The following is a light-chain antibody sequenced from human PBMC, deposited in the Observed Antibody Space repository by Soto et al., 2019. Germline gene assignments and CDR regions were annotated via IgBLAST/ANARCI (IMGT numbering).Light chain of an antibody. V-gene: IGKV1-27*01. CDR2: AAS. CDR1: HDISNS. CDR3: QKYNGAPPLFT. Sequence: DIQMTQSPSSLSASVGDRVTITCRASHDISNSLAWYQQKPGQAPKLVIFAASTLQSGVPSRFSGSGSGTDFTLTINSLQPEDVATYYCQKYNGAPPLFTFGPGTKVDIK. J-gene: IGKJ3*01.